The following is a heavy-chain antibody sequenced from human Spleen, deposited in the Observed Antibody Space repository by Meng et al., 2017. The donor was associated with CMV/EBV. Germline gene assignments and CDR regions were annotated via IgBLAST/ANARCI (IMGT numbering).Heavy chain of an antibody. D-gene: IGHD3-3*01. CDR1: GFTFSSYA. Sequence: GGSLRLSCAASGFTFSSYAMSWVRQAPGKGLEWVSAISGSGGSTYYADSVKGRFTISRDNAKNSLFLQMNSLRAEDTAVYYCARDRPRKSDFWSAYYTGRGVWGQGTTVTVSS. V-gene: IGHV3-23*01. CDR3: ARDRPRKSDFWSAYYTGRGV. J-gene: IGHJ6*02. CDR2: ISGSGGST.